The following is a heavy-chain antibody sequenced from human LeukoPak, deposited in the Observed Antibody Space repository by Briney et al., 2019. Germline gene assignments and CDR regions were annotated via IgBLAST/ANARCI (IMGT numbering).Heavy chain of an antibody. CDR1: GYTFTAYY. J-gene: IGHJ4*02. CDR3: ARAPLGLPFDY. CDR2: INPNSGGT. Sequence: ASVKVSCKASGYTFTAYYIHWARQAPGQGLEWMGWINPNSGGTNYAQKFQGRVTMTRDTSISTAYMELSRLTSDDTAVYYCARAPLGLPFDYWGQGSLVTVSS. V-gene: IGHV1-2*02.